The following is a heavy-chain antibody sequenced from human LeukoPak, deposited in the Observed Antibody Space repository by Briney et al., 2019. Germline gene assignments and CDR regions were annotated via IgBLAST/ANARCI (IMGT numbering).Heavy chain of an antibody. CDR2: IWYDGSNK. CDR1: GFTFSSYG. CDR3: ARDRYCSSTSCYVPWFDP. V-gene: IGHV3-33*08. Sequence: PGGSLRLSCAASGFTFSSYGMHWVRQAPGKGLEWVAVIWYDGSNKYYADSVKGRFTISRDNSKNTLYLQMNSLRAEDTAVYYCARDRYCSSTSCYVPWFDPWGQGTLVTDSS. J-gene: IGHJ5*02. D-gene: IGHD2-2*01.